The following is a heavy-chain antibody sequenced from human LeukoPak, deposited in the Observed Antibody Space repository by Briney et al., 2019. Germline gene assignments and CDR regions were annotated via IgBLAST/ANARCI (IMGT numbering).Heavy chain of an antibody. D-gene: IGHD3-10*01. CDR3: AKLPWAAYYGSGRFEYYFDY. Sequence: GGSLRLSCAASGFTFSNYGMHWVRQAPGKGLEWVAFIHYDGSNIYYADSVKGRFTISRDNSKNTLYLQMNSLRAEDTAVYYCAKLPWAAYYGSGRFEYYFDYWGQGTLVTVSS. J-gene: IGHJ4*02. CDR1: GFTFSNYG. CDR2: IHYDGSNI. V-gene: IGHV3-30*02.